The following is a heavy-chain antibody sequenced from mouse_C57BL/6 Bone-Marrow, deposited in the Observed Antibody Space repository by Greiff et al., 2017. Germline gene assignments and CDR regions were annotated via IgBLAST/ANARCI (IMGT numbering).Heavy chain of an antibody. CDR1: GFTFSDYY. CDR2: ISNGGGST. Sequence: EVQLVESGGGLVQPGGSLKLSCAASGFTFSDYYMYWVRQTPEKRLEWVAYISNGGGSTYYPDTVKGRFTISRDNAKNTLYLQMSRLKSEDTAMYYCARRQLRLYYYAMDYWGQGTSVTVSS. D-gene: IGHD3-2*02. CDR3: ARRQLRLYYYAMDY. J-gene: IGHJ4*01. V-gene: IGHV5-12*01.